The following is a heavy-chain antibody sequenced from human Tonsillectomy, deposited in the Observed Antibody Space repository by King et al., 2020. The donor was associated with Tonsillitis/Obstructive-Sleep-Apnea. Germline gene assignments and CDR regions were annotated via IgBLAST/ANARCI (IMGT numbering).Heavy chain of an antibody. CDR3: ARAERGWFSYRRHPQEHWCDP. D-gene: IGHD2-15*01. CDR2: IKEDGSEK. J-gene: IGHJ5*02. V-gene: IGHV3-7*01. CDR1: GFTFSNYW. Sequence: VQLVESGGGLVQPGGSLRLSCAASGFTFSNYWMSWVRQAPGKGLEWVANIKEDGSEKYYVDSVKGRFTISRDNAKNSLYLQMNSLRAEDTAVYYCARAERGWFSYRRHPQEHWCDPWGQGTLVTVSS.